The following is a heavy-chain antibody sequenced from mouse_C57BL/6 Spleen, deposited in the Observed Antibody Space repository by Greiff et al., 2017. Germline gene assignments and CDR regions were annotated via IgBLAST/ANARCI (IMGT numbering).Heavy chain of an antibody. CDR3: ARSMDYGSEDY. J-gene: IGHJ2*01. CDR1: GYTFTSYW. CDR2: IDPSDSYT. Sequence: QVQLQQPGAELVMPGASVKLSCKASGYTFTSYWMHWVKQRPGQGLEWIGEIDPSDSYTNYNQKFKGKSTLSVDKSSSTAYMQLSSLTSEDSAVYYCARSMDYGSEDYWGQGTTLTVSS. V-gene: IGHV1-69*01. D-gene: IGHD1-1*01.